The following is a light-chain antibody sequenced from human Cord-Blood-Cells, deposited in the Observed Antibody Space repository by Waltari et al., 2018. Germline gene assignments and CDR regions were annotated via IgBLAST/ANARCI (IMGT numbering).Light chain of an antibody. CDR2: AAS. CDR3: QQSYSTPLVT. Sequence: DIQMTQSPSSLSASVGDRVTITCRASQSISSYLNLYQQKPWKAPKLRVNAASSLQSGFPSRFSGSGSGTEFTRTISSLQPEVFATYYCQQSYSTPLVTFGPGTQVDSK. V-gene: IGKV1-39*01. CDR1: QSISSY. J-gene: IGKJ3*01.